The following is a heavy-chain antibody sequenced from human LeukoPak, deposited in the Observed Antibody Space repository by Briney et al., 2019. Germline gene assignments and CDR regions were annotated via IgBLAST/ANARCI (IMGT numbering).Heavy chain of an antibody. V-gene: IGHV3-48*04. CDR3: ARSMENVLSYYMDV. Sequence: QSGGSLRLSCAASGFTFSSYSMNWVRQAPGKGLEWVSYISSSSSTIYYADSVKGRFTISRDNAKNSLYLQMNSLRAEDTAVYYCARSMENVLSYYMDVWGEGTTVTVSS. CDR2: ISSSSSTI. J-gene: IGHJ6*03. CDR1: GFTFSSYS. D-gene: IGHD2-8*01.